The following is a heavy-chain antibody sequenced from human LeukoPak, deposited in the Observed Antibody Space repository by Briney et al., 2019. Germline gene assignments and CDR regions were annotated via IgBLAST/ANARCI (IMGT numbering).Heavy chain of an antibody. CDR3: AKVGYYYGYVYYFDY. J-gene: IGHJ4*02. Sequence: GGSLRLSCAASGFTFRNYAMSWVRQAPGKGLEWVSAISGSGGSTYYADSVKGRFTISRDNSKNTLYLQMNSLRADDTAVYYCAKVGYYYGYVYYFDYWGQGTLVTVSS. CDR2: ISGSGGST. V-gene: IGHV3-23*01. D-gene: IGHD5-18*01. CDR1: GFTFRNYA.